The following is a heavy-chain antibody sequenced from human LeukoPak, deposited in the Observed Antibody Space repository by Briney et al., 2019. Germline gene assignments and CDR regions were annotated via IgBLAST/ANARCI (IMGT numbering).Heavy chain of an antibody. Sequence: PSETLSLTCTVSGGSISSYYWSWIRQPPGKGLEWMGYIYYSGSTNYNPSLKSRVTISVDTSKNQFSLKLSSVTAADTAVYYCVRVVSSGWSHDAFDIWGQGTMVTVSS. V-gene: IGHV4-59*01. CDR2: IYYSGST. D-gene: IGHD6-19*01. J-gene: IGHJ3*02. CDR1: GGSISSYY. CDR3: VRVVSSGWSHDAFDI.